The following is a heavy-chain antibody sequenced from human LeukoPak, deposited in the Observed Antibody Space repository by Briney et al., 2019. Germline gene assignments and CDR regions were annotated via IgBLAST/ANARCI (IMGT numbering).Heavy chain of an antibody. D-gene: IGHD3-22*01. CDR3: AREGYSSGYYYDY. CDR2: ISSSGSST. J-gene: IGHJ4*02. V-gene: IGHV3-23*01. Sequence: PGGSLRLSCAASGFTFSSYAMTWVRQAPGKGLEWVSAISSSGSSTYYADSVKGRFTISRDNSKNTLYLQMNSLKTEDTAVYYCAREGYSSGYYYDYWGQGTLVTVSS. CDR1: GFTFSSYA.